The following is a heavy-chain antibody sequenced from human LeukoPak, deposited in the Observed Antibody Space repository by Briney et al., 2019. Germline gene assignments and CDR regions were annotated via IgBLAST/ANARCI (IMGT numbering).Heavy chain of an antibody. Sequence: PLETLSLTCAVYGGSFSGYYWSWIRQPPGKGLEWIGEINHSGSTNYNPSLKSRVTISVDTSKNQFSLKLSSVTAADTAVYYCARGPSYRSKRGHFDYWGQGTLVTVSS. J-gene: IGHJ4*02. D-gene: IGHD6-13*01. CDR1: GGSFSGYY. V-gene: IGHV4-34*01. CDR3: ARGPSYRSKRGHFDY. CDR2: INHSGST.